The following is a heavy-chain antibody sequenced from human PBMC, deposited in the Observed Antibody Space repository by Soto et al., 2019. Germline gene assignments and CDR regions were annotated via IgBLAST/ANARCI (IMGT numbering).Heavy chain of an antibody. V-gene: IGHV3-15*07. J-gene: IGHJ4*02. CDR2: IKSQNDGGTT. CDR3: TADLPAFIPQVDS. CDR1: GFTFSSAW. Sequence: GGSLRLSCAASGFTFSSAWFNWVRQAPGKGLEWVGRIKSQNDGGTTDYAAPVRDRFTISKDDSINTLYLQMNSLQTEDTGVYFCTADLPAFIPQVDSWGQGTLVTVS. D-gene: IGHD3-3*02.